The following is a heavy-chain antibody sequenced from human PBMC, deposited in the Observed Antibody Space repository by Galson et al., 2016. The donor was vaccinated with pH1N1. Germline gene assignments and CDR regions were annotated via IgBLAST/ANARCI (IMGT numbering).Heavy chain of an antibody. CDR1: GYSFTSYW. Sequence: QSGAEVKKPGESLKISCKGSGYSFTSYWIGWVRQMPGKGLEWIGIIYPGDSDTRYSPSFQGQVTISADKSTSTAYLQWSSLKASDTAIYYCARYAVTYYYDSSGYPDWYFDLWGRGTRVTVSS. CDR3: ARYAVTYYYDSSGYPDWYFDL. CDR2: IYPGDSDT. J-gene: IGHJ2*01. V-gene: IGHV5-51*03. D-gene: IGHD3-22*01.